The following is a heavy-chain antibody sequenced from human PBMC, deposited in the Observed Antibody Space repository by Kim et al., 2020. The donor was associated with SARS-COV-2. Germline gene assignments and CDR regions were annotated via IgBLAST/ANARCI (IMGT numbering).Heavy chain of an antibody. Sequence: AAARGRFTVSRDNSKNTLYLQMNSLRAEDMAIYYCAKGSGYNSVWYPVDYWGQGTLVTVSS. CDR3: AKGSGYNSVWYPVDY. D-gene: IGHD6-19*01. V-gene: IGHV3-23*01. J-gene: IGHJ4*02.